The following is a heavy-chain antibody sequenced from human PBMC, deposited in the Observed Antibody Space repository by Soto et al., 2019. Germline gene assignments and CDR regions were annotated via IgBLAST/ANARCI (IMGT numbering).Heavy chain of an antibody. CDR3: TKVFEY. CDR1: GFTFTNYW. CDR2: IDGVGTGT. V-gene: IGHV3-74*01. Sequence: PGGSLRLSCVASGFTFTNYWMHWVRQVPGKGLVWVSRIDGVGTGTSYSDSVRGRFTISRDNAENTLHLQMDSLRAEDTAVYYCTKVFEYWGQGTPVTVSS. J-gene: IGHJ4*02.